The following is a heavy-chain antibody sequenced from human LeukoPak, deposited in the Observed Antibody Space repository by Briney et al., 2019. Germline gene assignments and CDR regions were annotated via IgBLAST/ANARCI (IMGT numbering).Heavy chain of an antibody. CDR1: GYTFTSYG. J-gene: IGHJ6*03. Sequence: VASVKVSCKASGYTFTSYGISWVRQAPGQGLEWMGWISAYNGNTNFTQKLQGRVTITTDTTTSTAYMELRSLRSDDTAVYYCARGDFYMDVWGKGTTVTVSS. CDR3: ARGDFYMDV. CDR2: ISAYNGNT. V-gene: IGHV1-18*01.